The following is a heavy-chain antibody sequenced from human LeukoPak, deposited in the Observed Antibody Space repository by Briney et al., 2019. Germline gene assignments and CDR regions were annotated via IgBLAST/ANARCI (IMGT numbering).Heavy chain of an antibody. CDR1: GFTFSSYA. D-gene: IGHD6-13*01. CDR2: ISYDGSNK. Sequence: GGSLRLSCAASGFTFSSYAMHWVRQAPGKGLEWVAVISYDGSNKYYADSVKGRFTISRDNSKNTLYLQMNSLRAEDTAVYCCARGSSWYRLLFDYWGQGTLVTVSS. J-gene: IGHJ4*02. V-gene: IGHV3-30-3*01. CDR3: ARGSSWYRLLFDY.